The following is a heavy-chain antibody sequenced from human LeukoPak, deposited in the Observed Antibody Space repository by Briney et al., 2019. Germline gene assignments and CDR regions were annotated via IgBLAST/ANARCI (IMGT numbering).Heavy chain of an antibody. CDR1: GYSFTDYF. D-gene: IGHD6-19*01. V-gene: IGHV1-2*06. Sequence: SVKVSCKASGYSFTDYFLYWVRQAPGQGLECMGRINPDAGDTNYAQTFQGRITITRDTSISTAYMELSSLKSDDTAVYYCARLSTATRHWLAASDIWGQGTVVTVSS. CDR2: INPDAGDT. J-gene: IGHJ3*02. CDR3: ARLSTATRHWLAASDI.